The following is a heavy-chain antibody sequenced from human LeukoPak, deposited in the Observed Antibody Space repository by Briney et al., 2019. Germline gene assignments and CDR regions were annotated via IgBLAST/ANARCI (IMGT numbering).Heavy chain of an antibody. D-gene: IGHD5-12*01. V-gene: IGHV4-34*01. CDR3: ARRFGGYIPFDY. J-gene: IGHJ4*02. CDR1: GGSFSGYY. Sequence: SETLSLTCAVYGGSFSGYYWNWIRQPQGKGLEWIGEINHSGSTNYNPSLKSRVTISVDTSKNQFFLKLSSVTAADTAVYYCARRFGGYIPFDYWGQGTLVTVSS. CDR2: INHSGST.